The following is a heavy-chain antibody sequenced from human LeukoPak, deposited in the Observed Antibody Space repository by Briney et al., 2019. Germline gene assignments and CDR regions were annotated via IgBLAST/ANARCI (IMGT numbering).Heavy chain of an antibody. Sequence: SKTLSLTCTVSGGSISSYYWGWIRQPPGKGLEWIGYISYSGSTSYNPSLKSRVTISVDTSKNQFSLKLSSVTAADTAVYYCARGRPDAILTNDYWGQGTLVTVSS. CDR2: ISYSGST. D-gene: IGHD2-2*02. CDR1: GGSISSYY. V-gene: IGHV4-59*01. CDR3: ARGRPDAILTNDY. J-gene: IGHJ4*02.